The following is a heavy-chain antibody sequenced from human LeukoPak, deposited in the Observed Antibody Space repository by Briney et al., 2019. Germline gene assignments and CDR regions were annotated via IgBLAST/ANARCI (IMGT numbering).Heavy chain of an antibody. CDR3: ARHIVATITPFDY. Sequence: SETLSLTCTVSGGSISSGDYYWSWIRQPPGKGLEWIGYIYYSGSTYYNPSLKSRVTISVDTSKNQFSLKLSSVTAADTAVYYCARHIVATITPFDYWGQGTLVTVSS. D-gene: IGHD5-12*01. CDR2: IYYSGST. V-gene: IGHV4-30-4*08. J-gene: IGHJ4*02. CDR1: GGSISSGDYY.